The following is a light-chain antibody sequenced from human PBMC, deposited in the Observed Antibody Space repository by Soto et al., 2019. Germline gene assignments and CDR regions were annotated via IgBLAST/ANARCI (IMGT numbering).Light chain of an antibody. CDR3: QQYGSSPSS. J-gene: IGKJ1*01. Sequence: EIVLTQSPGTLSLSPGERATLSCRASQSVSSSYLAWYQQKPGQAPRLLIYGASSRATGIPDRLSGSGSGTDFTLTISRLEPEDCAVYYCQQYGSSPSSCGQGTKVEIK. CDR1: QSVSSSY. V-gene: IGKV3-20*01. CDR2: GAS.